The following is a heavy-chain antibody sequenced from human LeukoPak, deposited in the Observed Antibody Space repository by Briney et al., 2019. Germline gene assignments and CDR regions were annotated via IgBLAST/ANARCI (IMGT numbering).Heavy chain of an antibody. J-gene: IGHJ4*02. D-gene: IGHD5-12*01. CDR2: IHTSGSS. CDR1: GGSISSGSYY. CDR3: AKGVDIVANSCPD. Sequence: SETLSLTCTVSGGSISSGSYYWTWIRQPAGKGLEWIGRIHTSGSSNYNPSLKSRVTLSVDTSKNHFSLMLSSVTAADTAVYYCAKGVDIVANSCPDWGQGTLVTVSS. V-gene: IGHV4-61*02.